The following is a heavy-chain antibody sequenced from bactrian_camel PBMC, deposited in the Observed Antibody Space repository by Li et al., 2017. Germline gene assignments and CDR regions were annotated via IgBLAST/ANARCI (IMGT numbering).Heavy chain of an antibody. CDR3: GAAMEYFARCEVASMDY. D-gene: IGHD4*01. Sequence: HVQLVESGGGSVQAGGSLRLSCEASGFRTSADCMGWYRQGPGRQREPVGRIYTRNGYTVHVDSVKGRFTISQGNAQNVVYLQMNSLKPEDTAMYYCGAAMEYFARCEVASMDYWGQGTQVTVS. CDR2: IYTRNGYT. CDR1: GFRTSADC. V-gene: IGHV3S54*01. J-gene: IGHJ4*01.